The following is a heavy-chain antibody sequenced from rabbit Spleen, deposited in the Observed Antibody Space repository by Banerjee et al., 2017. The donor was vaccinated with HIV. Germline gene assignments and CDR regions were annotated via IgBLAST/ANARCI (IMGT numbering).Heavy chain of an antibody. D-gene: IGHD2-1*01. CDR3: ARDLPSVIGWNLDL. CDR2: INVLTGKA. J-gene: IGHJ6*01. CDR1: GFPFSEKAV. V-gene: IGHV1S45*01. Sequence: QQQLVESGGGLVKPGASLTLTCKASGFPFSEKAVMCWVRQAPGKGLTWIACINVLTGKAVYASWAKGRFTFSRTSSTTVTLQLTSLTVADTATYFCARDLPSVIGWNLDLWGPGTLVTVS.